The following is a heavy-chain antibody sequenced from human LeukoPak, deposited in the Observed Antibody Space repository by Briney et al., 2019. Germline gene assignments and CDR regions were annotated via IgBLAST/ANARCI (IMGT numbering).Heavy chain of an antibody. CDR1: GFTVSSNF. CDR2: IYGGGST. D-gene: IGHD3-10*01. CDR3: ARGGPDGDDAFDI. J-gene: IGHJ3*02. V-gene: IGHV3-66*01. Sequence: GGSLRLSCAASGFTVSSNFMAWVRQAPGKGLEWVSVIYGGGSTFYADSVKGRSTISRDNSQNTMYLQMNGLRAEDTAVYYCARGGPDGDDAFDIWGQGTMVTVSS.